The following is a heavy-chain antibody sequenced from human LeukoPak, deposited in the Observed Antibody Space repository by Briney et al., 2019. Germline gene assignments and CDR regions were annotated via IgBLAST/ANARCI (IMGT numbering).Heavy chain of an antibody. J-gene: IGHJ6*03. CDR1: GGSISSGSYY. CDR2: IYTSGST. V-gene: IGHV4-61*02. D-gene: IGHD3-3*01. CDR3: ARRLGYDFWSGYLTYYYYYYMDV. Sequence: PSETLSLTCTVSGGSISSGSYYWSWIRRPAGKGLEWIGRIYTSGSTNYNPSLKSRVTISVDTSKNQFSLKLSSVTAADTAVYYCARRLGYDFWSGYLTYYYYYYMDVWGEGTTVTVSS.